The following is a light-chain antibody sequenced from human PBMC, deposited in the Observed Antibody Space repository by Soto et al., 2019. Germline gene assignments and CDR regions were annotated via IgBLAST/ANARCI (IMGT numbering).Light chain of an antibody. CDR1: SSNIGAGYD. V-gene: IGLV1-40*01. CDR3: QSYDSSLSVYV. CDR2: GNS. Sequence: QSVLTQPPSVSGAPGQSVTISCTGSSSNIGAGYDVHWYQQLPGTAPKLLIYGNSNRPSGVPDRFSGSKSGTSASLAITGLQAEDEADYYCQSYDSSLSVYVFGTGTKVTVL. J-gene: IGLJ1*01.